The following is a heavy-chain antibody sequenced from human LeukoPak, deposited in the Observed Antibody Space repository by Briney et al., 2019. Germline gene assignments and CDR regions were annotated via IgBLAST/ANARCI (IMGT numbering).Heavy chain of an antibody. CDR2: INPSDGTT. J-gene: IGHJ4*02. CDR1: GYTFTKSDY. CDR3: ARGPTDMDFDY. V-gene: IGHV1-46*01. Sequence: ASVKVSCKASGYTFTKSDYMHWVRQAPGQGLEWMGIINPSDGTTFNAQKFQGRVTMTRDTSTNTVYMELSSLRSEDTDVFYCARGPTDMDFDYWGQGSLVTVSS.